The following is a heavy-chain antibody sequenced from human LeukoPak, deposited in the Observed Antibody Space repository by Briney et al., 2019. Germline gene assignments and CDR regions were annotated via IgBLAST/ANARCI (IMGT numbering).Heavy chain of an antibody. V-gene: IGHV3-21*01. CDR3: ARSSVRVGPEDY. Sequence: GGSLRLSCAASGFTFSSYSMNWVRQAPGKGLEWVSSISSSSSNIYYADSVKGRFTTSRDNAKNSLYLQMNSLRAEDTAVYYCARSSVRVGPEDYWGQGTLVTVSS. CDR1: GFTFSSYS. D-gene: IGHD1-26*01. J-gene: IGHJ4*02. CDR2: ISSSSSNI.